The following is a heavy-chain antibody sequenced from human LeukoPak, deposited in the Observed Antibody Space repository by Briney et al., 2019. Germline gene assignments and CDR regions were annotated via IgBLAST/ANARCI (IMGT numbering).Heavy chain of an antibody. CDR1: GYTFTSYG. D-gene: IGHD3-16*02. Sequence: ASVKVSCKASGYTFTSYGISWVRQAPGQGLEWMGWISAYNGNTNYAQKIQGRVTMATDTSTSTAYMELRSLRSDDTAVYYCARALGELSTPYYWGQGTLVTVSS. V-gene: IGHV1-18*01. CDR3: ARALGELSTPYY. CDR2: ISAYNGNT. J-gene: IGHJ4*02.